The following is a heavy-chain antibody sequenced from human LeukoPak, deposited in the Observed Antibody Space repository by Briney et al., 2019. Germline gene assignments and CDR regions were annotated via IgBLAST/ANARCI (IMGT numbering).Heavy chain of an antibody. CDR3: AILGYSSSVFDC. CDR1: GFTFSNYA. J-gene: IGHJ4*02. CDR2: ISKDGTNK. D-gene: IGHD6-13*01. Sequence: GGSLRLSCAASGFTFSNYAIHWVRQAPGKGLEWAALISKDGTNKYYPDSVNGRFTISRDNSKNTLYLQMNSLRAEDTAVYYCAILGYSSSVFDCWGQGTLVTVSS. V-gene: IGHV3-30-3*01.